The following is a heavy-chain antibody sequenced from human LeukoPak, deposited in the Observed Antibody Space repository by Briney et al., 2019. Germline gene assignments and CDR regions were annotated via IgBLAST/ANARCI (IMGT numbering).Heavy chain of an antibody. CDR1: GFTFDDYA. D-gene: IGHD1-7*01. CDR2: ISGDGGST. J-gene: IGHJ6*02. CDR3: AKDYRRRIIGTTGRPYGMDV. V-gene: IGHV3-43*02. Sequence: GGSLRLSCVASGFTFDDYAMHWVRQGPGKGLEWVSLISGDGGSTYYEDSVEGRFTISRDNSKNSLYLQMNSLTTEDTALYYCAKDYRRRIIGTTGRPYGMDVWGQGTTVTVSS.